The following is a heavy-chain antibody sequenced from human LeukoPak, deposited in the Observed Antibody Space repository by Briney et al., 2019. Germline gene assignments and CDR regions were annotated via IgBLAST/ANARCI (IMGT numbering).Heavy chain of an antibody. CDR1: GYTFTSYG. Sequence: ASVKVSCKASGYTFTSYGISWVRQAPGQGLEWMGWISAYNGNTNYAQKLQGRVTMTTDTSTSTAYMELRSLRSDDTAVYYCARADYGDYAAYFDYWGQGTLATVSS. V-gene: IGHV1-18*01. D-gene: IGHD4-17*01. CDR3: ARADYGDYAAYFDY. J-gene: IGHJ4*02. CDR2: ISAYNGNT.